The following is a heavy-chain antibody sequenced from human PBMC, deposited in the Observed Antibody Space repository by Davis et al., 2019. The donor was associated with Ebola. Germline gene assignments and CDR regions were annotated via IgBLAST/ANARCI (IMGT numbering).Heavy chain of an antibody. CDR1: GGSFSGYY. Sequence: SETLSLTCAVYGGSFSGYYWSWIRQPPGKWLEWIGEIIHSGSTNYNPSLKSRVTISVDTSKNQFSLKLSSVTAADTAVYYCARGSYDSSGPPRRYWGQGTLVTVSS. CDR2: IIHSGST. J-gene: IGHJ4*02. CDR3: ARGSYDSSGPPRRY. V-gene: IGHV4-34*01. D-gene: IGHD3-22*01.